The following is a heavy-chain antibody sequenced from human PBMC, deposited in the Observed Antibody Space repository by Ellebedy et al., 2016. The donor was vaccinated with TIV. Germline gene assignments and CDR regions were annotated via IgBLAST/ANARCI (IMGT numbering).Heavy chain of an antibody. J-gene: IGHJ4*02. CDR3: AKDNGILTQFDY. CDR2: ISYDGTDK. V-gene: IGHV3-30*18. D-gene: IGHD3-9*01. CDR1: GFTISSYG. Sequence: GESLKISCAASGFTISSYGMHWVRQAPGTGLEWVAVISYDGTDKDHADSVKGRFTISRDNAKNSLYLQMNSLRAEDTALYYCAKDNGILTQFDYWGQGTLVTVSS.